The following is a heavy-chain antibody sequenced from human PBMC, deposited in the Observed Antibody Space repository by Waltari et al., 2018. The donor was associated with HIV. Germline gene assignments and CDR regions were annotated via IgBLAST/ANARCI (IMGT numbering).Heavy chain of an antibody. CDR1: NFSISTRP. J-gene: IGHJ5*02. CDR3: ATGVRYYSP. D-gene: IGHD3-22*01. CDR2: IYPDDTT. Sequence: EILLVESGGRLIQPGGSLGLSWVASNFSISTRPVTWVRQAHGGLVEWVVVIYPDDTTYYAESLRGRFTISRLKSRTSVILLMNGLFVDDTAIYYCATGVRYYSPWGLGTPVTVSA. V-gene: IGHV3-53*01.